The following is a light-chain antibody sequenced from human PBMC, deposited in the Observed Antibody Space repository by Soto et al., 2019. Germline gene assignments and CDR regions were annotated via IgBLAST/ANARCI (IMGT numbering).Light chain of an antibody. J-gene: IGLJ3*02. CDR3: CSYAGSSWV. Sequence: QSVLTQPRSVSGSPGQSVTISCTGTANDVAAYNYVSWYQQYPGKAPKLMIFDVTKRPSGVPDRFSGSKSDHTASLTISGLQAEDEADYYCCSYAGSSWVFGGGTKLTVL. CDR1: ANDVAAYNY. CDR2: DVT. V-gene: IGLV2-11*01.